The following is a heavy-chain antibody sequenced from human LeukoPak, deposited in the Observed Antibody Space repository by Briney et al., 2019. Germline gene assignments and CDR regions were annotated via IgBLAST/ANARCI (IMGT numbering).Heavy chain of an antibody. D-gene: IGHD7-27*01. CDR1: GGSISSSGYY. V-gene: IGHV4-39*01. CDR2: IYYSGST. CDR3: ASSGDPLVYYFDY. Sequence: SETLSLTCTVSGGSISSSGYYWGWIRQPPGKGLEWIGSIYYSGSTYYNPSLKSRVTISVDTSKNQFSLKLSSVTAADTAVYYCASSGDPLVYYFDYWGQGTLVTVSS. J-gene: IGHJ4*02.